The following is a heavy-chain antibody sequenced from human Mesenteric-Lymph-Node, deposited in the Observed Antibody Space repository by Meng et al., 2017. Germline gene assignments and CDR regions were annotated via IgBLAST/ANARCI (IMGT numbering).Heavy chain of an antibody. CDR3: ARFTFGGVIVIDY. J-gene: IGHJ4*02. CDR2: IYYSGST. D-gene: IGHD3-16*02. Sequence: GQLQESGPGLVKPSGTLSLTCTVSGGSISSYYWSWIRQPPGKGLEWIGYIYYSGSTNYNPSLKSRVTISVDTSKNQFSLKLSSVTAADTAVYYCARFTFGGVIVIDYWGQGTLVTVSS. V-gene: IGHV4-59*12. CDR1: GGSISSYY.